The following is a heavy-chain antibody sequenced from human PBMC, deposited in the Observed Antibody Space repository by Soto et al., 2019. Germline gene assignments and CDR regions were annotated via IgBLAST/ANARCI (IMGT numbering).Heavy chain of an antibody. CDR1: GGSISSYY. D-gene: IGHD1-26*01. CDR2: IYYSGST. Sequence: PSETLSLTCTVSGGSISSYYWSWIRQPPGKGLEWIGYIYYSGSTNYNPSLKSRVTISVDTSKNQFSLKLSSVTAADTAVYYCVRLSGSFPRLFDPWGQGTLVTVSS. J-gene: IGHJ5*02. V-gene: IGHV4-59*01. CDR3: VRLSGSFPRLFDP.